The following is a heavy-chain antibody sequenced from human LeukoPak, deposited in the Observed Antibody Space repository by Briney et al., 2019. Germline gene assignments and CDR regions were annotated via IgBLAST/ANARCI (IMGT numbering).Heavy chain of an antibody. CDR1: GFTFSSYT. V-gene: IGHV3-30*18. CDR2: ISYDGSKK. CDR3: AKEGVGYCSSTSCPHGGFDY. J-gene: IGHJ4*02. Sequence: GGSLRLSCGASGFTFSSYTMNWVRQAPGKGLEWVAVISYDGSKKYYGDSVKGRFTISRDDSKNTLYLQMNSLRAEDTAVYHCAKEGVGYCSSTSCPHGGFDYWGQGALVTVSS. D-gene: IGHD2-2*03.